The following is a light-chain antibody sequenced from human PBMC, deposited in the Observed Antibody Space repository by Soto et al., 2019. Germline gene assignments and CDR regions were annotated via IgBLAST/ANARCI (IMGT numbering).Light chain of an antibody. Sequence: DIQMTQSPSTLSASVGDRVTITCRASQSISDWLAWYQQKPGQAPKILIYDASSLESGVPSRFSGSGSGTEFTLTISSLQPDDFAIYYCQQYKNYYPTFGQGTRVEIK. CDR1: QSISDW. V-gene: IGKV1-5*01. J-gene: IGKJ1*01. CDR3: QQYKNYYPT. CDR2: DAS.